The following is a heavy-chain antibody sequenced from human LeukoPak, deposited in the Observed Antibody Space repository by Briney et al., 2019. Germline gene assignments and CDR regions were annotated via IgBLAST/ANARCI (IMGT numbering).Heavy chain of an antibody. D-gene: IGHD2-21*02. J-gene: IGHJ4*02. Sequence: GGSLRLSCAASGFTFDDYGMSWVRQAPGKGLEWVSGINWNGGSTGYADSVKGRFTISRDNAKNSLYLQMNSLRVEDTALYYCARGESVYGGYSAGHWGQGTLVTVSS. CDR2: INWNGGST. CDR1: GFTFDDYG. CDR3: ARGESVYGGYSAGH. V-gene: IGHV3-20*04.